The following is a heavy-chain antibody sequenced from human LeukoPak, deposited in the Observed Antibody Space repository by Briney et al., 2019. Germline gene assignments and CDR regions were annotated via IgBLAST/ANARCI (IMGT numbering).Heavy chain of an antibody. J-gene: IGHJ4*02. CDR3: ARVRSDFLTGYYKGGFDY. CDR1: GYTFTSYD. CDR2: VNPNSGNT. V-gene: IGHV1-8*01. Sequence: ASVKVSCKASGYTFTSYDINWVRQATGQGLEWMGWVNPNSGNTGYAQKFQGRVTMNMDTSISTAYMELSSLTSEDTAVYYCARVRSDFLTGYYKGGFDYWGQGTLVTVSS. D-gene: IGHD3-9*01.